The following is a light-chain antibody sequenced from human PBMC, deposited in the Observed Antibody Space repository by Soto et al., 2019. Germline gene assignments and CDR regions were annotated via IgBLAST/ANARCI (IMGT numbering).Light chain of an antibody. CDR3: SSYTGGSTGV. CDR1: SSDIGDYNY. J-gene: IGLJ3*02. V-gene: IGLV2-14*01. CDR2: DVR. Sequence: QSALTQPASVSGSPGQSITISCTGTSSDIGDYNYVSWYQQRPGKAPKLMIYDVRNRPSGVSNRFSGSLSGNTASLTISGLQPEDEADYYCSSYTGGSTGVFGGGTKLTVL.